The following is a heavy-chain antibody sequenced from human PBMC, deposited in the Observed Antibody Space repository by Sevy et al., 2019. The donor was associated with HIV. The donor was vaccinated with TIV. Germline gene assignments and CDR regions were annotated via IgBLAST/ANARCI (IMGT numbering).Heavy chain of an antibody. CDR3: AHNFVGADWFDP. CDR2: IYWDDNK. D-gene: IGHD1-26*01. J-gene: IGHJ5*02. CDR1: GFSLSTSGVG. V-gene: IGHV2-5*02. Sequence: SGPTLVNPTQTLTLTCTFSGFSLSTSGVGVGWIRQPPGKALECLALIYWDDNKRYSPSLKSRLTITKDTSKNQVVLKMTNMDPVDTATYYCAHNFVGADWFDPWGQGTLVTVSS.